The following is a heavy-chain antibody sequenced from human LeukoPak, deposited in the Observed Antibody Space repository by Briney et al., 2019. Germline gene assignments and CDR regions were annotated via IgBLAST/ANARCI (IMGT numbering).Heavy chain of an antibody. CDR2: ISSSCSTI. CDR3: AILRDSKFDS. V-gene: IGHV3-48*03. CDR1: GFTFSGYE. D-gene: IGHD6-13*01. J-gene: IGHJ4*02. Sequence: PGGSLRLSCAASGFTFSGYEMNWVRQAPAKGLEWVSYISSSCSTIYYADSVKGRFTISRDNAKNSLYLQMNSLRAEDTVVYYCAILRDSKFDSWGQGTLVTVSS.